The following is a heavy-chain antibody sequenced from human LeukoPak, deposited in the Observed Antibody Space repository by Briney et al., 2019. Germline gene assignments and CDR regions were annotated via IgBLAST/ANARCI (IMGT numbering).Heavy chain of an antibody. Sequence: GASVNVSCKVSGYTLSEISMYWVRQAPGKGLEWMGGIDREDGQTIYAQKFQGRVTMTEDTSTDTAYMEVSRLTSEDTALYYCATVGYSYGAFDYWGQGTLVTVSP. CDR2: IDREDGQT. D-gene: IGHD5-18*01. J-gene: IGHJ4*02. CDR1: GYTLSEIS. V-gene: IGHV1-24*01. CDR3: ATVGYSYGAFDY.